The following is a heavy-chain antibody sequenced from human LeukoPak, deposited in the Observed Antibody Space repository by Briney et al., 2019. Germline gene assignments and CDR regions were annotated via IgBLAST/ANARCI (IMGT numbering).Heavy chain of an antibody. D-gene: IGHD5-12*01. CDR3: ARDIGYSGYDKGIFVGAFDY. CDR1: GFTFSSYG. CDR2: IWYDGSNK. V-gene: IGHV3-33*01. Sequence: GGSLRLSCAASGFTFSSYGMHWVRQAPGKGLEWVALIWYDGSNKYYADSVKGRFTISRDNSKNTLYLQMNSLRAEDTAMYYCARDIGYSGYDKGIFVGAFDYWGQGTLVTVSS. J-gene: IGHJ4*02.